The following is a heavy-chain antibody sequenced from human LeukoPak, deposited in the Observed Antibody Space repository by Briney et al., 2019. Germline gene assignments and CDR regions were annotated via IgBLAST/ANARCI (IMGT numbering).Heavy chain of an antibody. V-gene: IGHV4-39*01. D-gene: IGHD3-3*01. CDR3: ARPQRRNDSDFWSGYYPYYFDY. Sequence: PSETLSLTCTVSGGSISSGSYYWGWIRQPPGTGLEWIGSIYYSGSTYYNPSLKSRVTISVDTSKNQFSLKLSSVTAADTAVYYCARPQRRNDSDFWSGYYPYYFDYCGQGTLATVSS. CDR2: IYYSGST. CDR1: GGSISSGSYY. J-gene: IGHJ4*02.